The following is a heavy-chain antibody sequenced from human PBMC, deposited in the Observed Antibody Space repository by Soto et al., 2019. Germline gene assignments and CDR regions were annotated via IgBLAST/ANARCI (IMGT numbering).Heavy chain of an antibody. J-gene: IGHJ3*02. D-gene: IGHD6-19*01. CDR3: AHRLACIAVSGTDAFDI. V-gene: IGHV2-5*02. Sequence: QITLKESGPTLVKPTQTLTLTCTFSGFSLSTSGVGVGWLRQPPGKALEWLALIYWDDDKRYSPSLKSRLTLTTDTSKNQVVLTMTNMDPVDTSTYYGAHRLACIAVSGTDAFDIWGQGTMVTVSS. CDR1: GFSLSTSGVG. CDR2: IYWDDDK.